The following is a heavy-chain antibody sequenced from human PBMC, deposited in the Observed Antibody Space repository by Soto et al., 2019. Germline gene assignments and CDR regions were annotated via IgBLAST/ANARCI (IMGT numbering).Heavy chain of an antibody. D-gene: IGHD3-10*02. V-gene: IGHV3-23*01. CDR3: AKDKFGDYYVHGY. CDR2: ISGSGGST. Sequence: PGGSLILSCASFGLPFRSYAMSWVRPAPGKGLEWVSAISGSGGSTYYADSVKGRFTISRDNSKNTLYLQMNSLRAEDTAVYYCAKDKFGDYYVHGYWGQGLMGTVA. CDR1: GLPFRSYA. J-gene: IGHJ1*01.